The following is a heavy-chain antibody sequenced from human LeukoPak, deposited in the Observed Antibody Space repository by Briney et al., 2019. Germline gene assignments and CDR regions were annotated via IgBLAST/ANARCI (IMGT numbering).Heavy chain of an antibody. V-gene: IGHV4-59*01. CDR2: IYYSGST. D-gene: IGHD2-2*01. Sequence: SETLSLTCTVSGGSISSYYWSWIRQPPGKGLEWIGYIYYSGSTNYNPSLKSRVTISVDTSKNQFSLKLSSVTAADTAVYYCARVGSTPRAFDIWGQGTMVTVSS. CDR1: GGSISSYY. J-gene: IGHJ3*02. CDR3: ARVGSTPRAFDI.